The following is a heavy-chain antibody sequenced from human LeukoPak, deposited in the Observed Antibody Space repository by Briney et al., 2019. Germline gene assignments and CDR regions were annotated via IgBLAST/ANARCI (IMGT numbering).Heavy chain of an antibody. CDR3: ARDLIAAAKHGSGWFDP. CDR1: GYTFTSYA. CDR2: ISAYNGNT. D-gene: IGHD6-13*01. V-gene: IGHV1-18*01. Sequence: ASVKVSCKASGYTFTSYAISWVRQAPGQGLEWMGWISAYNGNTNYAQKLQGRVTMTTDTSTSTAYMELRSLRSDDTAVYYCARDLIAAAKHGSGWFDPWGQGTLVTVSS. J-gene: IGHJ5*02.